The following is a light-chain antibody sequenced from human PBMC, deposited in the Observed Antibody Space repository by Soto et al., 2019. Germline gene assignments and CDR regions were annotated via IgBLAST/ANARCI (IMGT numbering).Light chain of an antibody. CDR2: DAS. J-gene: IGKJ4*01. Sequence: DIVLTQSPGTLSFSPGERATLSCRASQSVTTKLAWYQHKPGQAPRLLIYDASSRATGTPDRFSGGGSGTDFTLTIRRLQPEDFAVYYCQQYSSTRQVTFGGGTKVDI. CDR1: QSVTTK. V-gene: IGKV3-20*01. CDR3: QQYSSTRQVT.